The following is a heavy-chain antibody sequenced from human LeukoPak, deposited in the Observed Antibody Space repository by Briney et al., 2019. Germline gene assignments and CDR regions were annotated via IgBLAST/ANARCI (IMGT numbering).Heavy chain of an antibody. CDR2: INHSGST. V-gene: IGHV4-34*01. D-gene: IGHD4-17*01. CDR1: GGSFSGYY. CDR3: ARGPPTVTTDWFDP. Sequence: KPSETLSLTCAVYGGSFSGYYWSWNRQPPGKGLEWIGEINHSGSTNYNPSLKSRVTISVDTSKNQFSLKLSSVTAADTAVYYCARGPPTVTTDWFDPWGQGTLVTVSS. J-gene: IGHJ5*02.